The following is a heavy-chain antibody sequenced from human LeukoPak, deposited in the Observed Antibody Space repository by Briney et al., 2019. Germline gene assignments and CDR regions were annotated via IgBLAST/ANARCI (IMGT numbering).Heavy chain of an antibody. V-gene: IGHV3-30*04. J-gene: IGHJ4*02. Sequence: GRSLRLSCAASGFTFSSYAMHWVRQAPGKGLEWVAVISYDGSNKYYADSVKGRFTISRDNSKNTLYLQMNSLRAEDTAVYYYAKSLYYYDSSGSHPEYWGQGTLVTVSS. D-gene: IGHD3-22*01. CDR2: ISYDGSNK. CDR3: AKSLYYYDSSGSHPEY. CDR1: GFTFSSYA.